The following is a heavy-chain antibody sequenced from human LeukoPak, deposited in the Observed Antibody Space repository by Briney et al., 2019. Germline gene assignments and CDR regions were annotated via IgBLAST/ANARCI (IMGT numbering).Heavy chain of an antibody. CDR1: GFTFSGYW. Sequence: PGGSLRLSCAASGFTFSGYWMHWVRQAPGKGLVWVSRINSDGRSTNYADSVQGRFTISRDSAKNTLFLQMSSLRAEDTAVYYCARQHGYGSGSYYKFNWFDPWGQGTLVTVSS. CDR3: ARQHGYGSGSYYKFNWFDP. V-gene: IGHV3-74*01. CDR2: INSDGRST. D-gene: IGHD3-10*01. J-gene: IGHJ5*02.